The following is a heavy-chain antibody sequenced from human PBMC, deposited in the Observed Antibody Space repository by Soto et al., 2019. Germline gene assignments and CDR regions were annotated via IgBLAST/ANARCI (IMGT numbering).Heavy chain of an antibody. D-gene: IGHD3-9*01. J-gene: IGHJ3*02. Sequence: GGSLRLSCAASGFTVSSNYMSWVRQAPGKGLEWVSVIYSGGSTYYADSVKGRFTISRDNSKNTLYLQMNSLRAEDTAVYYCAREVILTGYYAFDIWGQGTMVTVSS. CDR2: IYSGGST. CDR3: AREVILTGYYAFDI. V-gene: IGHV3-53*01. CDR1: GFTVSSNY.